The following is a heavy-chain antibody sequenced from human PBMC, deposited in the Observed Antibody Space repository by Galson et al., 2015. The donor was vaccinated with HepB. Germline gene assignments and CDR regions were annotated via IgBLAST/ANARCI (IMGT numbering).Heavy chain of an antibody. Sequence: SLRLSCAASGFTFSSYSMNWVRQAPGKGLEWVSYISSSSSTIYYADSVKSRFTISRDNAKNSLYLQMNSLRAEDTAVYYCARDHFGGPFTAAGLGPFDYWGQGTLVTVSS. J-gene: IGHJ4*02. CDR3: ARDHFGGPFTAAGLGPFDY. CDR2: ISSSSSTI. CDR1: GFTFSSYS. D-gene: IGHD6-13*01. V-gene: IGHV3-48*01.